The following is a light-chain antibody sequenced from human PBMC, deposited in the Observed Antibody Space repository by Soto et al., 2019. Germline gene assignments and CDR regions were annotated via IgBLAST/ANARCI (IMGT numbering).Light chain of an antibody. Sequence: EIVLTQSPGTLSLSPWESATLSCRASQTISSSFLAWYQQKPGQATRVLIYGASTTAPGIPARFSGSGSGTEFTLTISSLQSEDSAVYHCQQYNDWPRTFGQGTK. CDR2: GAS. CDR1: QTISSS. V-gene: IGKV3-15*01. CDR3: QQYNDWPRT. J-gene: IGKJ1*01.